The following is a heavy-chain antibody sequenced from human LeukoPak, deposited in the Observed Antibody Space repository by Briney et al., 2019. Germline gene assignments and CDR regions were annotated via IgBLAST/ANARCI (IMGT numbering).Heavy chain of an antibody. CDR2: IYRSGTT. CDR1: GGSISSGGYY. V-gene: IGHV4-30-2*01. CDR3: ASRYCSSTSCNWFDP. D-gene: IGHD2-2*01. J-gene: IGHJ5*02. Sequence: SETLSLTCTVSGGSISSGGYYWSWIRQPPGKGLEWVGYIYRSGTTYYNPSLKSRVTISVDRSKNQFSLKLDSVTAADTAVYYCASRYCSSTSCNWFDPWGQGTLVTVSS.